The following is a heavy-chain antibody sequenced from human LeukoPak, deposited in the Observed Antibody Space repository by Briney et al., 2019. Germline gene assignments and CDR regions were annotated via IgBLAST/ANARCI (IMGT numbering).Heavy chain of an antibody. Sequence: GGSLRLSCAASGFTFSSYEMNWVRQAPGKGLEWASYISSSSTYIYYADSVKGRFTISRDNAKNSLYLQMNSLRAEDTAVYYCARDMTTASFDNWGQGTLVTVSS. J-gene: IGHJ4*02. CDR2: ISSSSTYI. CDR1: GFTFSSYE. CDR3: ARDMTTASFDN. D-gene: IGHD4-17*01. V-gene: IGHV3-21*01.